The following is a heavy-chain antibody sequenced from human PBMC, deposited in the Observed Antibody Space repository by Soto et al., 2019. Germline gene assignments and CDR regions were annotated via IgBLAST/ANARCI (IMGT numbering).Heavy chain of an antibody. CDR1: GFAFSSYW. D-gene: IGHD3-22*01. CDR2: INTDGSSI. CDR3: AREFVISEYYDGSRYQDY. Sequence: GGSLRLSCAASGFAFSSYWMHWVRQAPGKGLVWVSRINTDGSSIAYADSVKGRFTISRNNAKNTLYLQMSSLRAEDTAVYYCAREFVISEYYDGSRYQDYWGQGTLVTVSS. J-gene: IGHJ4*02. V-gene: IGHV3-74*01.